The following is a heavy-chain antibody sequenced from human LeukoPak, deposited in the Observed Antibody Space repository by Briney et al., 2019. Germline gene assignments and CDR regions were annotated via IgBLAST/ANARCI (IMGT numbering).Heavy chain of an antibody. CDR1: GFTFRTST. J-gene: IGHJ4*02. D-gene: IGHD4-11*01. CDR3: AKDMVPYSTSVNYFDY. CDR2: ILYDGTNK. V-gene: IGHV3-30-3*01. Sequence: GGSLRLSCVASGFTFRTSTMHWVRQAPGKGLEWVAIILYDGTNKRYGDSVKGRFTTSRDKSKNSLYLQMNSLRTEDTAFYYCAKDMVPYSTSVNYFDYWGQVTLVTVSS.